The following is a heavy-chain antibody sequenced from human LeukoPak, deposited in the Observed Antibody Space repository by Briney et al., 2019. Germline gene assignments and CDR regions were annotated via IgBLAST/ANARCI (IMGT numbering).Heavy chain of an antibody. V-gene: IGHV3-23*01. D-gene: IGHD3-10*01. CDR1: GFTFSSYS. CDR2: ISGSGGST. Sequence: GGSLRLSCAASGFTFSSYSMNWVRQAPGKGLEWVSAISGSGGSTYYADSVKGRFTISRDNSKNTLYLQMNSLRAEDTAVYYCAKDNAGSDSGYFDYWGQGTLVTVSS. J-gene: IGHJ4*02. CDR3: AKDNAGSDSGYFDY.